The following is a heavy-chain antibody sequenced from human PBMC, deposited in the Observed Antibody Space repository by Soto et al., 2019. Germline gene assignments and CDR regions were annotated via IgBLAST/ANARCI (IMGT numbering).Heavy chain of an antibody. CDR2: IYHSGRT. D-gene: IGHD2-21*02. V-gene: IGHV4-39*01. J-gene: IGHJ4*02. Sequence: PSEKLSLTCIVSGESISSSSYYWGWIRQPPGKGLEWIGSIYHSGRTYYNPSLKSRVSIYIDTSKNQFSLKLSSVTAADTALYYCVRQRTTVVTQAYFDYWGQGELVA. CDR3: VRQRTTVVTQAYFDY. CDR1: GESISSSSYY.